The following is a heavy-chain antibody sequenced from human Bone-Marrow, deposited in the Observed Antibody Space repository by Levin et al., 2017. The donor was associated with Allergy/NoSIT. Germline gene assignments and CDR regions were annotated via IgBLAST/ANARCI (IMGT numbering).Heavy chain of an antibody. CDR2: IKQDGSDK. CDR3: ARDTTVTTYWDY. J-gene: IGHJ4*02. Sequence: AGGSLRLSCAASGFTFSSYWMSWVRQAPGKGLEWVANIKQDGSDKHYVESVKGRFTISRDNAKNSLYLQMNSLRDEDTAVYYCARDTTVTTYWDYWGQGTLVTVSS. CDR1: GFTFSSYW. D-gene: IGHD4-11*01. V-gene: IGHV3-7*03.